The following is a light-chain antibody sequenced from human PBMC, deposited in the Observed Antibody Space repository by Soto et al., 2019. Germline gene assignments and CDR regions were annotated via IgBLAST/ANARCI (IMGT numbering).Light chain of an antibody. CDR1: QSLSLTSYNKIL. CDR2: WVS. Sequence: DIVMNQSPDSLAVSLGETATINCKSSQSLSLTSYNKILLAWYQQKPGQPPKLLIYWVSTRASGVPDRFSGSGSGTDFTLTISSLQAEDVAVYYCQQYYSNLPTFGQGTKVEIK. J-gene: IGKJ1*01. CDR3: QQYYSNLPT. V-gene: IGKV4-1*01.